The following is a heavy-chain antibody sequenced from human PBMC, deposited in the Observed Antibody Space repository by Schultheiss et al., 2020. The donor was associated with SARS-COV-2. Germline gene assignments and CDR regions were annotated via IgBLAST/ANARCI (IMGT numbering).Heavy chain of an antibody. CDR2: ISSSSSYI. J-gene: IGHJ5*02. V-gene: IGHV3-21*01. D-gene: IGHD6-6*01. CDR3: ARGGEYSSSSSWFDP. Sequence: GGSLRLSCAASGFTVSSNYMSWVRQAPGKGLEWVSSISSSSSYIYYADSVKGRFTISRDNAKNSLYLQMNSLRAEDTAVYYCARGGEYSSSSSWFDPWGQGTLVTVSS. CDR1: GFTVSSNY.